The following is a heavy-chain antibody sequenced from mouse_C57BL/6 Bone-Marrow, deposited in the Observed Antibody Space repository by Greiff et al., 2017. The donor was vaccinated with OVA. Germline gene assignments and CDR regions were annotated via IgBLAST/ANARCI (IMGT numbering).Heavy chain of an antibody. CDR1: GFTFSDYY. J-gene: IGHJ4*01. V-gene: IGHV5-12*01. CDR2: ISNGGGST. D-gene: IGHD1-1*01. Sequence: EVQGVESGGGLVQPGGSLKLSCAASGFTFSDYYMYWVRQTPEKRLEWVAYISNGGGSTYYPYTVKGRFTISRDNAKNTLYLQMSRLKSEDTAMYYCARLITTAMDYWGQGTSVTVSS. CDR3: ARLITTAMDY.